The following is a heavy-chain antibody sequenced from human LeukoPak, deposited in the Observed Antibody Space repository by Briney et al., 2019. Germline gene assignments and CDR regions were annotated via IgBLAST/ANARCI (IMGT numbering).Heavy chain of an antibody. CDR3: TNALSPTMVRGVPRIAFDP. CDR1: GFTFSNAW. D-gene: IGHD3-10*01. J-gene: IGHJ5*02. CDR2: IKSKTDGGTT. Sequence: GGSLRLSCAASGFTFSNAWMSWVRQAPGKGLEWVGRIKSKTDGGTTDYAAPVKGRFTISRDDSKNTLYLQMNSLKTEDTAVYYCTNALSPTMVRGVPRIAFDPWGQGTLVTVSS. V-gene: IGHV3-15*01.